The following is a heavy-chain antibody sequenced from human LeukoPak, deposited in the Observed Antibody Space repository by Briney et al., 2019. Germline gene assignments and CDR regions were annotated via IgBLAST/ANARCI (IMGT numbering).Heavy chain of an antibody. Sequence: ETLSLTCTVSGGSISTTNYYWGWIRQPPGKGLEWIGSIYHSGSTNYNPSLKSRVTISVDTSKNQFSLKLSSVTAADTAVYYCAGGGYYDSSGYFPFDYWGQGTLVTVSS. CDR1: GGSISTTNYY. D-gene: IGHD3-22*01. J-gene: IGHJ4*02. CDR3: AGGGYYDSSGYFPFDY. V-gene: IGHV4-39*07. CDR2: IYHSGST.